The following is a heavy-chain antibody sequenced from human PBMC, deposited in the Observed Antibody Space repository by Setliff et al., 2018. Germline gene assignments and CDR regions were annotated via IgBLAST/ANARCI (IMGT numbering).Heavy chain of an antibody. J-gene: IGHJ3*02. V-gene: IGHV4-59*12. D-gene: IGHD1-26*01. CDR2: IYYSGST. CDR1: GGSISSYY. Sequence: PSETLSLTCTVSGGSISSYYWSWIRQPPGKGLEWLGYIYYSGSTNYNPSLKSRVTISVDTSKNQFSLKLSSVTAADTAVYYCARCSGSYDAFDIWGQGTMVTVSS. CDR3: ARCSGSYDAFDI.